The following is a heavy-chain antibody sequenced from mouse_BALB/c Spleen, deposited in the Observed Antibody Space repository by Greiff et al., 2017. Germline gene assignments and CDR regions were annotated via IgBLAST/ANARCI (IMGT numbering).Heavy chain of an antibody. J-gene: IGHJ4*01. CDR2: IYPGNSDT. Sequence: QSGTVLARPGASVKMSCKASGYTFTSYWMHWVKQRPGQVLEWIGAIYPGNSDTSYNQKFKGKAKLTAVTSTSTAYMELSSLTNEDSAVYYCTRRTTASMDYWGQGTSVTVSS. D-gene: IGHD1-2*01. V-gene: IGHV1-5*01. CDR3: TRRTTASMDY. CDR1: GYTFTSYW.